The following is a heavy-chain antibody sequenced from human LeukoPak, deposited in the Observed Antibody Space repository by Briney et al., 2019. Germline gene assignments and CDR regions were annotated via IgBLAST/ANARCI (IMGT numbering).Heavy chain of an antibody. CDR1: GGSISSSSYY. D-gene: IGHD2-2*01. V-gene: IGHV4-39*07. CDR3: ARVVRSRAQIDY. CDR2: IYYSGST. Sequence: PSETLSLTCTVSGGSISSSSYYWGWIRQPPGKGLEWIGSIYYSGSTYYNPSLKSRVTISVDTSKNQFSLKLSSVTAADTAVYYCARVVRSRAQIDYWGQGTLVTVSS. J-gene: IGHJ4*02.